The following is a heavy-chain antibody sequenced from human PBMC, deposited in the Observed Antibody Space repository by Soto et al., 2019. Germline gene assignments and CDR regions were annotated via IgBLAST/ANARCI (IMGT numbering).Heavy chain of an antibody. CDR3: DRLRVKDSSGYYRRRFDP. CDR1: GGSISGGGYS. V-gene: IGHV4-30-2*01. D-gene: IGHD3-22*01. J-gene: IGHJ5*02. Sequence: SETLSLTCAVSGGSISGGGYSWSWIRQPPGKGLEWIGYIYHSGSTYYNPSLKSRVTISVDRSKNQFSLKLSSVTAADTAVYYWDRLRVKDSSGYYRRRFDPWGQGTLVTVSS. CDR2: IYHSGST.